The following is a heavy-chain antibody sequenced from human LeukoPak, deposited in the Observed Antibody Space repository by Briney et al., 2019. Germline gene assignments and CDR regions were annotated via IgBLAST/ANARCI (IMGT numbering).Heavy chain of an antibody. CDR2: MYYSGST. V-gene: IGHV4-39*01. J-gene: IGHJ3*02. D-gene: IGHD3-10*01. CDR3: VRHVGSVGAFDI. Sequence: SETLSLTCTVSGGSISSYYWGWIRQPPGKRLEWIGSMYYSGSTYYNPSLKSRVTISADTSKKYFSLTLSSVTAADTAVYYCVRHVGSVGAFDIWGQGTMVTVSS. CDR1: GGSISSYY.